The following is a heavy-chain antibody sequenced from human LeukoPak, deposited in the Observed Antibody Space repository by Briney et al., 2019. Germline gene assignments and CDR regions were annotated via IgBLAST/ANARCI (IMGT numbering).Heavy chain of an antibody. V-gene: IGHV4-59*01. CDR2: IYYSGGT. J-gene: IGHJ4*02. Sequence: SETLSLTCTVSGGSISGYYWGWIRQPPGKGLEWIGYIYYSGGTNYNPSLKSRVTISVDTSKNQLSLKLSSVTAADTAVYYCARCMVATANFDYWGQGTQVTVSS. CDR3: ARCMVATANFDY. D-gene: IGHD5-12*01. CDR1: GGSISGYY.